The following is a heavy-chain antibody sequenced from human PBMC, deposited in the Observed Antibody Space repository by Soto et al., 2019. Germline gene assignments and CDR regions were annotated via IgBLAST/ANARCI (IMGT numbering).Heavy chain of an antibody. D-gene: IGHD6-19*01. CDR3: ARDAAVPGETDRFDY. CDR2: VYHNGLT. Sequence: LSLTCAVSGDSIGSNVWWSWVLQPPGKGLEWIGEVYHNGLTDYNTSLKGRVTMSADTSKNQFSLNVTAVTAADTAMYYCARDAAVPGETDRFDYWGQGTLVTVSS. J-gene: IGHJ4*02. CDR1: GDSIGSNVW. V-gene: IGHV4-4*02.